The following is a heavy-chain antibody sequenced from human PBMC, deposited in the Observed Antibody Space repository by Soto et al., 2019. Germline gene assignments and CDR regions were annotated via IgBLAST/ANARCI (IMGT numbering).Heavy chain of an antibody. Sequence: DVQLLESGGGSVQPGESLRLSCAASGFSFSTYALTWVRQGPGKGLEWVSAISADGGRTYYVDSVKGRFTISRDNSKSTLSLQMTSLRAEDTAVYYCAKTGGNVLLWFEEEDYWGQGIVVTVSS. V-gene: IGHV3-23*01. CDR3: AKTGGNVLLWFEEEDY. CDR1: GFSFSTYA. CDR2: ISADGGRT. J-gene: IGHJ4*02. D-gene: IGHD3-10*01.